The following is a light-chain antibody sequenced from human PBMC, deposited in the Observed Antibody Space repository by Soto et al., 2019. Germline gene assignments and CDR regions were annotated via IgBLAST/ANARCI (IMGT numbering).Light chain of an antibody. CDR2: AAS. CDR1: QSISSY. Sequence: DIQMTQSPSSLSASVGDRVTITCRASQSISSYLNWYQQKPGKAPKLLIYAASSLQSGVPSRFSGSGSGTDFTLTIISLQPEDFATYYCQQSYSTFLVAFGQGTNVDIK. V-gene: IGKV1-39*01. J-gene: IGKJ1*01. CDR3: QQSYSTFLVA.